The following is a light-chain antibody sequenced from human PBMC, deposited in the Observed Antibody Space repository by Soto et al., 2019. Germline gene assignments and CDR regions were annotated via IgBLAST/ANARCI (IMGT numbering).Light chain of an antibody. CDR2: DAS. V-gene: IGKV3-11*01. CDR1: PSVSNS. J-gene: IGKJ3*01. Sequence: ESVLTQSPATLSLSPGERATLSCRASPSVSNSLAWYQHKPGQAPRLLIYDASNRATGVPTRFSGSGSGTDFTLTISSLEPEDFAVYYCLQDFKYPRTFGPGTRVDL. CDR3: LQDFKYPRT.